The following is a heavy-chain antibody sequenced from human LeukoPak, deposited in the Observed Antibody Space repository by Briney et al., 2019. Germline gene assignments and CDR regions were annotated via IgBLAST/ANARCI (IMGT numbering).Heavy chain of an antibody. V-gene: IGHV3-53*01. CDR2: IYSGGST. J-gene: IGHJ4*02. Sequence: GGSLRLSCAASGFTVSSYYMNWVRQAPGKGLEWVSVIYSGGSTYYADSVKGRFTISRDNSKNTLYLQMNSLRAEDTAVYYCARSPRAYAHFYVSGEIDYWGQGTLVTVSS. CDR3: ARSPRAYAHFYVSGEIDY. CDR1: GFTVSSYY. D-gene: IGHD3-10*01.